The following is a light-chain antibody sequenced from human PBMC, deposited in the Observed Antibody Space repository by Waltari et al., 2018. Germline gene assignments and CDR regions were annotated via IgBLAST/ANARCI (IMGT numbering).Light chain of an antibody. CDR2: GNC. Sequence: SVLTQPPSVSVAPAHRVTISSTGSSSIIGAGSDPHWYQQLPGTAPNPLIYGNCQRPSGVPDRFSGSNDSSSASPAITGPQPEDEDDYYCQSYSSSRSGWVFGGGTKLTVL. V-gene: IGLV1-40*01. CDR3: QSYSSSRSGWV. CDR1: SSIIGAGSD. J-gene: IGLJ2*01.